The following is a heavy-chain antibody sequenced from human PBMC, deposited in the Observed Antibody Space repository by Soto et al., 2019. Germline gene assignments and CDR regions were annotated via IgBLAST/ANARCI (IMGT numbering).Heavy chain of an antibody. V-gene: IGHV1-69*12. CDR2: IIPIFGTA. CDR3: ARESRYCSGGSCYFLPGIDY. Sequence: QVQLVQSGAEVKKPGSSVKVSCKASGGTFSSYAISWVRQAPGQGLEWLGGIIPIFGTANYAQQFQGRVTITADEYTSTADMELRSLRSEDTAVYYCARESRYCSGGSCYFLPGIDYWGQGTLVTVSS. D-gene: IGHD2-15*01. CDR1: GGTFSSYA. J-gene: IGHJ4*02.